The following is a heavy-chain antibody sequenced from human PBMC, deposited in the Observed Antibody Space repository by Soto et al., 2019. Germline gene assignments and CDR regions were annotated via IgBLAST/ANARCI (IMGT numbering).Heavy chain of an antibody. J-gene: IGHJ2*01. CDR2: IFDSGST. V-gene: IGHV4-30-4*01. CDR1: GGTIIDRVHS. CDR3: AREIMPRTIDSYFDL. D-gene: IGHD2-15*01. Sequence: PSETLCLTYTVVGGTIIDRVHSRILKHKPPGKGLEWIGHIFDSGSTYYNPSLKSRLTISVDTSKNQFSLRLSSVTAADTAVYYCAREIMPRTIDSYFDLWGRGTLVTVSS.